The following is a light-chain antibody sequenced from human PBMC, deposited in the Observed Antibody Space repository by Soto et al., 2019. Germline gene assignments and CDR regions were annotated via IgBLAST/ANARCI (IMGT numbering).Light chain of an antibody. CDR2: GAS. CDR3: QQNNTCPLRT. Sequence: EIVMTQSLATLSVSPGERATLSCRASQSVSSNLAWYQQKPGQSPRLLMFGASTRATGVPARFSGSGSGTEFTLTISSLQFEDFAVKSCQQNNTCPLRTSGQ. J-gene: IGKJ5*01. CDR1: QSVSSN. V-gene: IGKV3-15*01.